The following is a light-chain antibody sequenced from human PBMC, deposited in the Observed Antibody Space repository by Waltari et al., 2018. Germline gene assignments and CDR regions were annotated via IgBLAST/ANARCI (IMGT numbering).Light chain of an antibody. Sequence: DIQMTQSPSTLSASVGDRVTITCRASQSISTWLAWYQQKPGKAPKLLIYKASSLQSGVPSRLSGSGSGTEFALTISSLQPDDFATYYCKKYNSYSYIFGQGTKLE. J-gene: IGKJ2*01. CDR3: KKYNSYSYI. V-gene: IGKV1-5*03. CDR2: KAS. CDR1: QSISTW.